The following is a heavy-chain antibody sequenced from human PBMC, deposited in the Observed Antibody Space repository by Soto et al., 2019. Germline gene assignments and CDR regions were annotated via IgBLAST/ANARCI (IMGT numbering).Heavy chain of an antibody. CDR1: GFTFSSYS. D-gene: IGHD2-2*01. J-gene: IGHJ3*02. V-gene: IGHV3-21*01. CDR3: TRDGFCCINTSCSAESGTDAFDI. Sequence: EVQLVESGGGLVKTGASLRLSCAASGFTFSSYSMNWVRQAPGKGLEWVSSISSSSSYIYYADSVKGRFTISRDNAKNSLYLQMNMLRVEDTVVYKCTRDGFCCINTSCSAESGTDAFDIWGHVTMVTGS. CDR2: ISSSSSYI.